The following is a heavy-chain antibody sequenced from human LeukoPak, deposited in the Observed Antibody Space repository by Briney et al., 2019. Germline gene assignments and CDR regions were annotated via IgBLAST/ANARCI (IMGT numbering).Heavy chain of an antibody. CDR1: GFTFSSYA. CDR2: ISYDGSNK. V-gene: IGHV3-30-3*01. D-gene: IGHD1-26*01. J-gene: IGHJ4*02. Sequence: GGSLRLSCAASGFTFSSYAMHWVRQAPGKGLEWVAVISYDGSNKYYADSVKGRFTISRDNSKNTLYLQMNSLRAEDTAVYYCARGGGSYFFCDYWGQGALVTVSS. CDR3: ARGGGSYFFCDY.